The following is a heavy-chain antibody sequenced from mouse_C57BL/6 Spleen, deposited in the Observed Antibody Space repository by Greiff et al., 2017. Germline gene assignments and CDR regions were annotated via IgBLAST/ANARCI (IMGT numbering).Heavy chain of an antibody. V-gene: IGHV14-4*01. CDR2: IDPENGDT. Sequence: VQLQQSGAELVRPGASVKLSCTASGFNIKDDYMHWVKQRPEQGLEWIGWIDPENGDTEYASKFQGKATITADTSSNTAYLQLSSLTSEDTAVYYCIPAYHSNQGAWFAYWGQGTLVTVSA. CDR3: IPAYHSNQGAWFAY. J-gene: IGHJ3*01. D-gene: IGHD2-5*01. CDR1: GFNIKDDY.